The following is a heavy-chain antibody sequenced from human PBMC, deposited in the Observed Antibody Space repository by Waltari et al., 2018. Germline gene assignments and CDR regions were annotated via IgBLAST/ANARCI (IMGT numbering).Heavy chain of an antibody. CDR2: IYTSGST. CDR1: GGSISSGSYY. D-gene: IGHD4-17*01. CDR3: ARGGLGGDYAFDP. J-gene: IGHJ5*02. Sequence: QVQLQESGPGLVKPSQTLSLTCTVSGGSISSGSYYWSWIRQPAGKGLEWIGRIYTSGSTTYTPSLKSRVTISVDTSKNQFSLKLSSVTAADTAVYYWARGGLGGDYAFDPWGQGTLVTVSS. V-gene: IGHV4-61*02.